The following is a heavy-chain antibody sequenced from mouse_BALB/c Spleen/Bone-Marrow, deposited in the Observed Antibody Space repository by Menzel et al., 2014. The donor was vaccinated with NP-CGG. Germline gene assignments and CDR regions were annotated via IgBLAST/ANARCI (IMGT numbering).Heavy chain of an antibody. D-gene: IGHD2-12*01. J-gene: IGHJ3*01. CDR3: VRAPGEVNY. CDR2: IAPAYSNS. V-gene: IGHV14-3*02. Sequence: VHLQQTGAELVKPGASVKLSCTASGFNIKDTYMHWVKQRPEQGLEWIGRIAPAYSNSKYDPKSQGKATITADTSSKTAYRRLRSLTSEDTSGYFCVRAPGEVNYWGQAALAKVSA. CDR1: GFNIKDTY.